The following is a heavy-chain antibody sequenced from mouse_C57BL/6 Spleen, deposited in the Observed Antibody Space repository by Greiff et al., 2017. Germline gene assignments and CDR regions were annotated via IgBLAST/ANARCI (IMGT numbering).Heavy chain of an antibody. CDR3: TTSGYSNSPFAY. CDR2: IDPEDGDT. J-gene: IGHJ3*01. CDR1: GFNIKDYY. D-gene: IGHD2-5*01. V-gene: IGHV14-1*01. Sequence: VQLKQSGAELVRPGASVKLSCTASGFNIKDYYMHWVKQRPEQGLEWIGRIDPEDGDTEYAPKFQGKATMTADTSSNTAYLQLSSLTSEDTAVYYCTTSGYSNSPFAYWGQGTLVTVSA.